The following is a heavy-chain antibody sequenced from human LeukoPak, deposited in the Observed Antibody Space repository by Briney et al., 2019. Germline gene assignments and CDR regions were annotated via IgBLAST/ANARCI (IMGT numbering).Heavy chain of an antibody. D-gene: IGHD2-21*01. Sequence: GRSLRLSCAASGFTFSAYFMHWGRQAPGKGRGWVADIASDGSHTFYAEPVKGRFTISRDNSKNTLYLQMNSLRAEDTAVYFCARERQDTVLHSGAFDIWGQGTMVTVSS. V-gene: IGHV3-30-3*01. CDR2: IASDGSHT. CDR3: ARERQDTVLHSGAFDI. CDR1: GFTFSAYF. J-gene: IGHJ3*02.